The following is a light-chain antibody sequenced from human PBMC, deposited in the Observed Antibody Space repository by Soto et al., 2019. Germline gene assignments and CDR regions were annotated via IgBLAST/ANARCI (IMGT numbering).Light chain of an antibody. CDR3: QQYNSYTT. CDR2: DAS. V-gene: IGKV1-5*01. CDR1: QSISSW. J-gene: IGKJ1*01. Sequence: DIQMTQSPSTLSASVGDRVTITCRASQSISSWLAWYQQKPGKAPKLLIYDASSLESGVPSRFSVSGSGTECTLTISSLQHDDFATYDCQQYNSYTTFGQGNKVEIK.